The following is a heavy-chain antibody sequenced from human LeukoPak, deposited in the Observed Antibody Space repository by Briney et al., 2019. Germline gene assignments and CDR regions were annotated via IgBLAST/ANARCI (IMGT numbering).Heavy chain of an antibody. J-gene: IGHJ6*03. Sequence: ASVKVSCKVSGYTLTELSMHWVRQAPGKGLEWMGGFDPEDGETIYAQKFQGRVTMTEDTSTDTAYMELSSLRSEDTAVYYCATISYYDSSLGNYYYMDVWGKGTTVTVSS. D-gene: IGHD3-22*01. CDR2: FDPEDGET. V-gene: IGHV1-24*01. CDR3: ATISYYDSSLGNYYYMDV. CDR1: GYTLTELS.